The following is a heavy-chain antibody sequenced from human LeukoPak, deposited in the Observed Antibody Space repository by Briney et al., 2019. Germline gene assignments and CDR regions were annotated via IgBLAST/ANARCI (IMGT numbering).Heavy chain of an antibody. Sequence: PSQTLSLTCTVSGGSISSGSYYWSWIRQPAGKGLEWIGHIYTSGSTNYNPSLKSRVTISVDTSKNQFSLRLSSVTAADTAVYYCARARVPYDYGDYWGQGTLVTVSS. V-gene: IGHV4-61*09. D-gene: IGHD3-16*01. CDR3: ARARVPYDYGDY. CDR2: IYTSGST. CDR1: GGSISSGSYY. J-gene: IGHJ4*02.